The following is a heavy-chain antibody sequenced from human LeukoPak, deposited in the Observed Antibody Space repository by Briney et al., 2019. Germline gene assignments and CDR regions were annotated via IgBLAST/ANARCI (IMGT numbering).Heavy chain of an antibody. Sequence: PGGSLRLSCAASGFTFGDYGMSWVRQAPGKGLEWVSAINWNGGSTTYADSVKGRFTISRDNSKNSLYLQMNSLRTEDTALYYCAKAWGGIVEAFDYWGQGTLVTVSS. J-gene: IGHJ4*02. CDR1: GFTFGDYG. CDR2: INWNGGST. V-gene: IGHV3-20*04. CDR3: AKAWGGIVEAFDY. D-gene: IGHD1-1*01.